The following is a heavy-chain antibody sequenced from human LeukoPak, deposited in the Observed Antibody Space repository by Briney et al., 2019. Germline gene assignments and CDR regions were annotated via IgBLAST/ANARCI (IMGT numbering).Heavy chain of an antibody. Sequence: GGSLRLSCAASGFTFSSYAMHWVRQAPGKGLEWVAFIRYDGSNKYYADSVKGRFTISRDNSKNTLYLHVNSLRPEDTAVYYCAKGPEVTNDYFDYWGQGTLVTVSS. CDR1: GFTFSSYA. CDR2: IRYDGSNK. J-gene: IGHJ4*02. CDR3: AKGPEVTNDYFDY. D-gene: IGHD4-17*01. V-gene: IGHV3-30*02.